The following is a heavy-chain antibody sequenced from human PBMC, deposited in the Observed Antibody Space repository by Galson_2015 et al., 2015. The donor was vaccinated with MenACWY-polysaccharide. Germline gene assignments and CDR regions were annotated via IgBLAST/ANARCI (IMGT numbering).Heavy chain of an antibody. D-gene: IGHD3-10*01. V-gene: IGHV3-74*03. CDR3: ARAPGGGSYGSGSFFDN. J-gene: IGHJ4*02. CDR2: VNGDGSSI. Sequence: SLRLSCAASGFTFSSYWMHWVRQAPGKGLVWVSRVNGDGSSITYADSVKGRFTISRDNAKNTLYLQMNSLRAEDAAVYYCARAPGGGSYGSGSFFDNWGQGTLVTVSS. CDR1: GFTFSSYW.